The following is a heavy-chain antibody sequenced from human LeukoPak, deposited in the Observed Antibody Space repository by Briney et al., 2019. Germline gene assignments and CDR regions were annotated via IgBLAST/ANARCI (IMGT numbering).Heavy chain of an antibody. D-gene: IGHD3-22*01. CDR1: GGSISSSSYY. CDR2: IYYSGST. Sequence: SETLSLTCTASGGSISSSSYYWGWIRQPPGKGLGWIGSIYYSGSTYYNPSLKSRVTISVDTSKNQFSLKLSSVTAADTAVYYCARRDYYDSSGYYNVGGYWGQGTLVTVSS. V-gene: IGHV4-39*01. J-gene: IGHJ4*02. CDR3: ARRDYYDSSGYYNVGGY.